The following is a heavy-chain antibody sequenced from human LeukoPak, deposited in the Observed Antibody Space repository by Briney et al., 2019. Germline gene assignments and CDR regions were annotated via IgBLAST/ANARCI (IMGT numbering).Heavy chain of an antibody. Sequence: SETLSLTCAVSGYSISSGYYWGWIRQPPGKGLEWIGSTYHSGSTHYNPSLKSRVTMSVDTSKNQFSLKLSSVTAADTAVYYCARMIGAVAGLPNAFDIWGQGTMVTVCS. CDR2: TYHSGST. V-gene: IGHV4-38-2*01. CDR1: GYSISSGYY. J-gene: IGHJ3*02. CDR3: ARMIGAVAGLPNAFDI. D-gene: IGHD6-19*01.